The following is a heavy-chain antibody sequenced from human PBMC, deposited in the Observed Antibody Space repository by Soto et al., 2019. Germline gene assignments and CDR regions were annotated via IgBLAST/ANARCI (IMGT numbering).Heavy chain of an antibody. CDR1: LVAFSKWI. V-gene: IGHV1-69*13. CDR3: AKGRYSTPVGYYYGMDV. J-gene: IGHJ6*02. D-gene: IGHD1-26*01. Sequence: VNVSCKASLVAFSKWIGTWLRQAPGLGLEGVGGIIPIFGTANYAQKYQGRVTITADESPGTSYMEVNNPGSEDTAVYYCAKGRYSTPVGYYYGMDVWGQGTTVTVSS. CDR2: IIPIFGTA.